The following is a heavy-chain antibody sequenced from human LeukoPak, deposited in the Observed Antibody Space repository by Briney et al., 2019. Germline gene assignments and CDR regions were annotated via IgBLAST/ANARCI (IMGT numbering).Heavy chain of an antibody. CDR3: ARSGRGPADY. Sequence: SETLSLTCTVSGGSISSYYWSWIRQPPGKGLEWIGYIYYSGSTNYNPSLKSRVTISVDTSKNQFSLKLSSVTAADTAVYYCARSGRGPADYWSQGTLVTLSS. V-gene: IGHV4-59*01. CDR1: GGSISSYY. J-gene: IGHJ4*02. CDR2: IYYSGST. D-gene: IGHD2-2*01.